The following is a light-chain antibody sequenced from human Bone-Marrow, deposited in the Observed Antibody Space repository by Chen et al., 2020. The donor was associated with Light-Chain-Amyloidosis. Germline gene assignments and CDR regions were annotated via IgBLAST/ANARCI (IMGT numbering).Light chain of an antibody. J-gene: IGKJ1*01. Sequence: DILMTQTPLSLSVTPGQPDSISCKSSHSLLHSDGRTYLFWFLQKPGQPPQLLMYEVSTRFSGVPDKFTGSGSGTHFTLNMSRVEAEDVGIYYCMQSILLPRTFGQGTKVEIK. CDR2: EVS. CDR1: HSLLHSDGRTY. CDR3: MQSILLPRT. V-gene: IGKV2D-29*01.